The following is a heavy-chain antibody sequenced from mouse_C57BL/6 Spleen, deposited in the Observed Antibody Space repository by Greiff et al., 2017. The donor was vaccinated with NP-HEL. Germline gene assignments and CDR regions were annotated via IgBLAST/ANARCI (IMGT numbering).Heavy chain of an antibody. D-gene: IGHD1-1*01. CDR3: ARTTVEYYFDY. Sequence: EVQLQQSGPVLVKPGASVKMSCKASGYTFTDYYMNWVKQSHGKSLEWIGVINPYNGGTSYNQKFKGKATLTVDKTSSTAYQELNSLTSEDSAVYYCARTTVEYYFDYWGQGTTLTVSS. CDR2: INPYNGGT. J-gene: IGHJ2*01. CDR1: GYTFTDYY. V-gene: IGHV1-19*01.